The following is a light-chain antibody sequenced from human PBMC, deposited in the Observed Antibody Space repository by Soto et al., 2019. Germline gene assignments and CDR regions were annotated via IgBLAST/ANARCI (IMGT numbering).Light chain of an antibody. CDR1: SSDVGAYTY. V-gene: IGLV2-14*01. CDR3: SSYTGSSTLYV. J-gene: IGLJ1*01. Sequence: QSVLTQPASVSGSPGQSITIACTGTSSDVGAYTYVSWFQQHPGTAPKLIIYDVSSRPSGVSNRFSGSKSGNTASLTLSGLQADDEADYYCSSYTGSSTLYVFGTGTKLTVL. CDR2: DVS.